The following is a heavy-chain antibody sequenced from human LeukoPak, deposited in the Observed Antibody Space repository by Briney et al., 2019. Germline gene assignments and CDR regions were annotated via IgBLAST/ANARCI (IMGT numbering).Heavy chain of an antibody. Sequence: SETLSLTCAVYGGSFSGYYWSWIRQPPGKGLEWIGEINHSGSTNYNPSLKSRVTISVDTSKNQFSLKLSSVTAADTAVYYCARVGGGYSYGHFDYWGQGTLVTVSS. V-gene: IGHV4-34*01. CDR1: GGSFSGYY. CDR3: ARVGGGYSYGHFDY. J-gene: IGHJ4*02. CDR2: INHSGST. D-gene: IGHD5-18*01.